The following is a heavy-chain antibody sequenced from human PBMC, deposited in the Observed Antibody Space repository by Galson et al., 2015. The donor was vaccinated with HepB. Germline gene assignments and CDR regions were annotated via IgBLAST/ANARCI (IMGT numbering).Heavy chain of an antibody. CDR2: ISGYNGNT. Sequence: SVKVSCKASGYTFTNYGISWVRQAPGQGLEWMGWISGYNGNTNYAQKLQGRVTMTTDTSASTAYMELRSLRSDDTAVYYCAFDLGLTYGGSPLDYWGQGTLVTVSS. CDR1: GYTFTNYG. CDR3: AFDLGLTYGGSPLDY. J-gene: IGHJ4*02. V-gene: IGHV1-18*01. D-gene: IGHD4/OR15-4a*01.